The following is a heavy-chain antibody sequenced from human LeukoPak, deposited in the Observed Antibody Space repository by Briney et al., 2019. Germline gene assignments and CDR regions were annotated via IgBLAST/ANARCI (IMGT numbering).Heavy chain of an antibody. Sequence: SETLSLTCTVSGGSISSSSYYWGWIRQPPGKGLEWIGSIYYSGSTYYNPSLKSRVTISVDTSKNQFSLKLSSVTAADTAVYYCAGGPSGSTTAEVMYPRTAYYYYYMDVWGKGTTVTVSS. D-gene: IGHD1-1*01. CDR3: AGGPSGSTTAEVMYPRTAYYYYYMDV. J-gene: IGHJ6*03. V-gene: IGHV4-39*07. CDR2: IYYSGST. CDR1: GGSISSSSYY.